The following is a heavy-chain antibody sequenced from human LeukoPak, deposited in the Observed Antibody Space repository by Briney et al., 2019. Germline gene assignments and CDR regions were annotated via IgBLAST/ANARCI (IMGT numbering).Heavy chain of an antibody. D-gene: IGHD5-12*01. J-gene: IGHJ3*02. CDR3: AREGSSASGQDWYAFDI. CDR1: GFTFRNYY. V-gene: IGHV1-2*02. CDR2: MYFNSGAT. Sequence: ASVRVSCKPSGFTFRNYYVQWVRQVPGQGLEWVGWMYFNSGATRYAPKFQGRATLTGNTSINTVYMELVSLGSDDTAMYYCAREGSSASGQDWYAFDIWGQETMVTVSS.